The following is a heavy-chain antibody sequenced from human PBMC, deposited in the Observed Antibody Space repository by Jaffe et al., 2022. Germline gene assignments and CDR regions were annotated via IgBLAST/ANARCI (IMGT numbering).Heavy chain of an antibody. CDR2: ISGSGGST. CDR3: ANEVFGSSSWLYYFDY. J-gene: IGHJ4*02. CDR1: GFTFSSYA. V-gene: IGHV3-23*01. Sequence: EVQLLESGGGLVQPGGSLRLSCAASGFTFSSYAMSWVRQAPGKGLEWVSAISGSGGSTYYADSVKGRFTISRDNSKNTLYLQMNSLRAEDTAVYYCANEVFGSSSWLYYFDYWGQGTLVTVSS. D-gene: IGHD6-13*01.